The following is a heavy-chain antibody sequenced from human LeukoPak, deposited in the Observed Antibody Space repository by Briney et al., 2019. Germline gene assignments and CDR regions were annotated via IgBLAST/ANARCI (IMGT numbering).Heavy chain of an antibody. CDR1: GFTFSSHS. CDR3: AREDDDWGPNTLDV. J-gene: IGHJ3*01. CDR2: IDSGSGNI. D-gene: IGHD7-27*01. V-gene: IGHV3-48*02. Sequence: GVLRLSCAASGFTFSSHSMNWVRQAPGKGLEWLSYIDSGSGNIYYRDSVEGRFTISRDNAQDSLYLQMDSLRDEDTAVYYCAREDDDWGPNTLDVWGQGTVVTVSS.